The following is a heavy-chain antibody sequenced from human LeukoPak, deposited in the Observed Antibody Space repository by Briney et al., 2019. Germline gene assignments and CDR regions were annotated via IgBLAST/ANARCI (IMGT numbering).Heavy chain of an antibody. CDR1: GGSFSGYY. J-gene: IGHJ4*02. CDR2: INHSGST. D-gene: IGHD4-23*01. CDR3: ARLPPVARLRWRYYFDY. Sequence: PSETLSLTCAVYGGSFSGYYWSWIRQPPGKGLEWIGEINHSGSTNYNPSLKSRVTISVDTSKNQFSLKLSSVTAADTAVYYCARLPPVARLRWRYYFDYWGQGTLVTVSS. V-gene: IGHV4-34*01.